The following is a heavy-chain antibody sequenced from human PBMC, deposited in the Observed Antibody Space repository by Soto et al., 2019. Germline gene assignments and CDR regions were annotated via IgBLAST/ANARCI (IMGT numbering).Heavy chain of an antibody. V-gene: IGHV3-33*06. J-gene: IGHJ6*02. CDR1: GFTFSTYG. Sequence: QVQLVESGGGVVQPGRSLRLSCAASGFTFSTYGMHWVRQAPGKGLEWVAVIWFDGSNKYYADSVKGRFTISRDNSNNTLFLQTNSLRGEDTAVYYCAKDQLGGWDYYYYYYGMAVWGQGTTVTVSS. D-gene: IGHD6-19*01. CDR3: AKDQLGGWDYYYYYYGMAV. CDR2: IWFDGSNK.